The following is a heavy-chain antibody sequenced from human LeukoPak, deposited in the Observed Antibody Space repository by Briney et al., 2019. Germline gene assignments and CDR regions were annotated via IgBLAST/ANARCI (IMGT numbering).Heavy chain of an antibody. Sequence: GGSLRLSCAASGFSFSSYSMNWVRQAPGKGLEWVSSITSSSSYINYADSATGRFTISRDNAKNSVYLQMNSLRADDTAVYYCAKREASGTYDSFDYWGQGTRVTVSS. CDR2: ITSSSSYI. J-gene: IGHJ4*02. V-gene: IGHV3-21*04. CDR1: GFSFSSYS. CDR3: AKREASGTYDSFDY. D-gene: IGHD1-26*01.